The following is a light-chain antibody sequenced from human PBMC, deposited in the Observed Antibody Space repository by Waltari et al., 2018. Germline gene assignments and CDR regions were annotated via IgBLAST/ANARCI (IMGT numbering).Light chain of an antibody. J-gene: IGLJ3*02. V-gene: IGLV1-44*01. CDR3: AAWDDSLNGPV. Sequence: QSVLTQPPSASGTPGQRVTIPCSGSRSNLGSNTVNWYLQLPGTAPKLLIYRNDQRPSGVPDRFSGSKSGTSASLAISGLQSEDEADYYCAAWDDSLNGPVFGGGTKLTVV. CDR1: RSNLGSNT. CDR2: RND.